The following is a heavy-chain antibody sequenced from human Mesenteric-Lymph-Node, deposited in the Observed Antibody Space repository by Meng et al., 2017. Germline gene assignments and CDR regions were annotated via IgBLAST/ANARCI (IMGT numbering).Heavy chain of an antibody. J-gene: IGHJ6*02. D-gene: IGHD4/OR15-4a*01. CDR3: ARECSQAGMDV. CDR2: INPNSGAT. V-gene: IGHV1-2*06. Sequence: ASVKVSCKASGYIFTAYYIYWVRQAPGLGLEWMGRINPNSGATNYAQKFQGRVTMTRDTSNNTAYMELSRLRSDDTAVYYCARECSQAGMDVWGQGTTVTVSS. CDR1: GYIFTAYY.